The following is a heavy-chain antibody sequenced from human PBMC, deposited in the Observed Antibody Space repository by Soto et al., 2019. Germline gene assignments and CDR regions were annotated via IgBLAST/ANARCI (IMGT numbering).Heavy chain of an antibody. CDR3: ARNKAVHGMDV. CDR2: ISYDGSNK. V-gene: IGHV3-30-3*01. J-gene: IGHJ6*02. CDR1: GFTFSSYA. Sequence: GGSLRLSCAASGFTFSSYAMHWVRQAPGKGLEWVAVISYDGSNKYYADSVKGRFTISRDNSKNTLYLQMNSLRAEDTAVYYCARNKAVHGMDVWGQGTTVTVSS. D-gene: IGHD1-1*01.